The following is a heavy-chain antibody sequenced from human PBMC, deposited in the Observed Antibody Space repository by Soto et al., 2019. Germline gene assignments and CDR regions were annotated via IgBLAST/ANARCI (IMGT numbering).Heavy chain of an antibody. CDR3: ARDGPQRYDILTGYRPYYYGMDV. Sequence: QVQLVESGGGVVQPGRSLRLSCAASGFTFSSYAMHWVRQAPGKGLEWVAVISYDGSNKYYAVSVKGRFTISRDNSKNTLYLQMNCLRGEDTAVYYCARDGPQRYDILTGYRPYYYGMDVWGQGTTVPVSS. J-gene: IGHJ6*02. CDR2: ISYDGSNK. V-gene: IGHV3-30-3*01. D-gene: IGHD3-9*01. CDR1: GFTFSSYA.